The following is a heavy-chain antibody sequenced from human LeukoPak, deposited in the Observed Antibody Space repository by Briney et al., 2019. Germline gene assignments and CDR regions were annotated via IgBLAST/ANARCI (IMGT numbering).Heavy chain of an antibody. Sequence: PPQTLSLTCTVSGVSIDCESYYWSWVRQSAGKGLEWIGRIDHGGVTNYNPSLQSRVTISLDTSQKQFSLKLNSVTAADTAVYYCARGHDYYSEYFQHWGQGTLVSVSS. CDR1: GVSIDCESYY. J-gene: IGHJ1*01. D-gene: IGHD1-26*01. CDR2: IDHGGVT. CDR3: ARGHDYYSEYFQH. V-gene: IGHV4-61*02.